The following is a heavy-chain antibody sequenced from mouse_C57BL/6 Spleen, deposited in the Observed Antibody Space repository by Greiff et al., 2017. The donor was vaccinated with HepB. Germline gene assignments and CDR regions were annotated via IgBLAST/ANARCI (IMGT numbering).Heavy chain of an antibody. V-gene: IGHV1-80*01. CDR3: ARPETAQDYFDY. CDR2: IYPGDGDT. J-gene: IGHJ2*01. CDR1: GYAFSSYW. D-gene: IGHD3-2*02. Sequence: QVQLQQSGAELVKPGASVKISCKASGYAFSSYWMNWVKQRPGKGLEWIGQIYPGDGDTNYNGKFKGKATLTADKSSSTAYMQLSSLTSEDSAVYFCARPETAQDYFDYWGRGTTLTVSS.